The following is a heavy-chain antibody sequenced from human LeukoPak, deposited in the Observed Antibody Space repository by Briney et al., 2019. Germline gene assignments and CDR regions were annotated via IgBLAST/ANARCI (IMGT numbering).Heavy chain of an antibody. Sequence: PSETLSLTCAVYGGSFSGYYWSWIRQPPGKGLEWIGEINHSGSTNYNPSLKSRVTISVDTSKNQFPLKLSFVTAADTAVYYCAILSEAVSGSYSAWFDPWGQGTLVTVSS. V-gene: IGHV4-34*01. CDR1: GGSFSGYY. D-gene: IGHD1-26*01. J-gene: IGHJ5*02. CDR2: INHSGST. CDR3: AILSEAVSGSYSAWFDP.